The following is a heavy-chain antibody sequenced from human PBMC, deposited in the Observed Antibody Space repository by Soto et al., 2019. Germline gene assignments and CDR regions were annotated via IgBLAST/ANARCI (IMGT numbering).Heavy chain of an antibody. Sequence: SETLSLTCAVYGGSFSGYYWSWIRQPPGKGLEWIGYMYHSGSTYYNPSLKSRVTISIDRSKNQFSLKLSSVTAADTAVYYCARVPYVWGQGILVPVSS. CDR3: ARVPYV. V-gene: IGHV4-30-2*01. CDR1: GGSFSGYY. D-gene: IGHD2-2*01. CDR2: MYHSGST. J-gene: IGHJ4*02.